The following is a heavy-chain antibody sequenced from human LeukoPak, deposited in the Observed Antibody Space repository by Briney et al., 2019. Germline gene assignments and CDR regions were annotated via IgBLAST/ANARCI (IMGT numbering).Heavy chain of an antibody. CDR1: GFTFSSYG. J-gene: IGHJ4*02. V-gene: IGHV3-64*01. D-gene: IGHD6-13*01. CDR3: ARGGFIAAAGSAPDY. Sequence: GGSLRLSCAASGFTFSSYGMHWVRQAPGKGLEYVSAISSNGGSTYYANSVKGRFTISRDNSKNTLYLQMGSLGAEDMAVYYCARGGFIAAAGSAPDYWGQGALVTAAS. CDR2: ISSNGGST.